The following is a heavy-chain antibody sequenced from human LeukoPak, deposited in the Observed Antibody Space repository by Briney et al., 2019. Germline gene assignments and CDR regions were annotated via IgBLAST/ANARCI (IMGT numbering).Heavy chain of an antibody. CDR1: GGTFSSYA. V-gene: IGHV1-69*13. CDR3: ACSSWYRRYYYYMDV. CDR2: IIPIFGTA. D-gene: IGHD6-13*01. Sequence: SVRVSFKASGGTFSSYAISWVRQAPGQGLAWMGGIIPIFGTANYAQKFQGRVTITADESTSTAYMELSSLRSEDTAVYYCACSSWYRRYYYYMDVWGKGTTVTISS. J-gene: IGHJ6*03.